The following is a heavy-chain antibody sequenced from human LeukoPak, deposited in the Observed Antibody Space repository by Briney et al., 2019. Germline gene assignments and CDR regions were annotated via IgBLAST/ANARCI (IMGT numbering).Heavy chain of an antibody. D-gene: IGHD3-10*01. V-gene: IGHV4-59*08. CDR1: GGSISSYY. CDR2: IYYSGST. CDR3: ARHDGWFGELKY. Sequence: PSETLSLTCTVSGGSISSYYWSWIRQPPGKGLEWIGYIYYSGSTNYNPSLKSRVTISVDTSKNQFSLKLSSVTAADTAVYYCARHDGWFGELKYWGQGTLVTVSS. J-gene: IGHJ4*02.